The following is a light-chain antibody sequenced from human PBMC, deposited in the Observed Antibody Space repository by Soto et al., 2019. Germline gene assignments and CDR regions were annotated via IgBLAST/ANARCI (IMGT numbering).Light chain of an antibody. Sequence: EIVLTQSPGTLSLSPGERATLSCRASQSVSSSYLAWYQQKPGQAPRLLIYGASSRATSIPDRFSGSGSGKNCTLTISRLEPEDCAVYYCRQYGSSPGTFGQGTKVEIK. J-gene: IGKJ1*01. V-gene: IGKV3-20*01. CDR2: GAS. CDR1: QSVSSSY. CDR3: RQYGSSPGT.